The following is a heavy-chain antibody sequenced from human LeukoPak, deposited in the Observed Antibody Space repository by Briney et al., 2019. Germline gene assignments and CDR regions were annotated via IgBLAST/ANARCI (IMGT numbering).Heavy chain of an antibody. D-gene: IGHD6-25*01. CDR2: ISASGDST. V-gene: IGHV3-23*01. J-gene: IGHJ4*02. Sequence: GGSLRLSCAASGFTFSTYAMSWVRQAPGKGLEWVSVISASGDSTYYADSVKGRFTISRDNFKNTLFLQMNSLRDEDTAVYFCASPDTPRAVCHSGGWHYFDYWGQGTLVTVSS. CDR3: ASPDTPRAVCHSGGWHYFDY. CDR1: GFTFSTYA.